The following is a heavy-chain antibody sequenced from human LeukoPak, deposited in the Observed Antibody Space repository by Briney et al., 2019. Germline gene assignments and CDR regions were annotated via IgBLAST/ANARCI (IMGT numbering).Heavy chain of an antibody. CDR2: MNPNSGNT. Sequence: ASVKVSCKASGYTFTSYDINWVRQATGQGLEWMGWMNPNSGNTGYAQKFQGRVTITRNTSISTAYMELSSLRSEDTAVYYCARVCYDLWSGYYDVDWFDPWGQGTLVTVSS. D-gene: IGHD3-3*01. J-gene: IGHJ5*02. CDR1: GYTFTSYD. V-gene: IGHV1-8*03. CDR3: ARVCYDLWSGYYDVDWFDP.